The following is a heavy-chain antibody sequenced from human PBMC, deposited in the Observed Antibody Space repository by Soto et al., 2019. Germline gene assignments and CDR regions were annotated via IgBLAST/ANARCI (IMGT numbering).Heavy chain of an antibody. Sequence: GESLKISCKGSGYNFAGYWIAWVRQMPGKGLELMGIIYPSDSDTRYRPSFQGQVTISADKSISSAYLQWSSLRASDTAMYYCARVGVSTRTFDYSGQGTPVTVSS. V-gene: IGHV5-51*01. J-gene: IGHJ4*02. CDR1: GYNFAGYW. CDR2: IYPSDSDT. D-gene: IGHD3-3*01. CDR3: ARVGVSTRTFDY.